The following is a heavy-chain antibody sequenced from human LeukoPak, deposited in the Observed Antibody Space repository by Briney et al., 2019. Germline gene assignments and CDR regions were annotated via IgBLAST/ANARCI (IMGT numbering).Heavy chain of an antibody. V-gene: IGHV3-7*04. CDR2: IKQDGSEK. Sequence: GGSLRHSCEASGFKFSSFWMRWVRQAPGKGLEWVANIKQDGSEKYYVDSVKGRFTISRDNAKNSLYLQMNSLRAEDTAVYYCGRVNSWQQLVVLYDYGLDVSGQGATVTVSS. J-gene: IGHJ6*01. CDR3: GRVNSWQQLVVLYDYGLDV. CDR1: GFKFSSFW. D-gene: IGHD6-13*01.